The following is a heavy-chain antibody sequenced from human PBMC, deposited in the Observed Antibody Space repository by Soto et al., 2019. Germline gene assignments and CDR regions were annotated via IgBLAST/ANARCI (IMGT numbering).Heavy chain of an antibody. J-gene: IGHJ5*02. CDR2: IIPIFGTA. D-gene: IGHD2-2*01. CDR1: GGTFSSYA. V-gene: IGHV1-69*13. CDR3: ARVVVPAAFLNWFGP. Sequence: ASVKVSCKASGGTFSSYAISWVRQAPGQGLEWMGGIIPIFGTANYAQKFQGRVTITADESTSTAYMELSSLRSEDTAVYYCARVVVPAAFLNWFGPWGQGTLVTVSS.